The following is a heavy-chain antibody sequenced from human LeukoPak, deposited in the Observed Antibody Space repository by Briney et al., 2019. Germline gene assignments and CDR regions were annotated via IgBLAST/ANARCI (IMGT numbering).Heavy chain of an antibody. J-gene: IGHJ3*02. D-gene: IGHD3-22*01. V-gene: IGHV3-43*01. CDR2: ISWDGGST. Sequence: GGPLRLSCAASGFTFDDYTMHLVRQAPGKGLEWVSLISWDGGSTYYADSVKGRFTIYRDNSKNSLYLQMNSLRTEGTALYYCAKDIARYDSERGAFDIWGQGTMVTVSS. CDR3: AKDIARYDSERGAFDI. CDR1: GFTFDDYT.